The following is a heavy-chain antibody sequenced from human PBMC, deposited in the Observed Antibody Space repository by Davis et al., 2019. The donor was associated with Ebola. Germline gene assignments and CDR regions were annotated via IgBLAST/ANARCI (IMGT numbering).Heavy chain of an antibody. J-gene: IGHJ6*02. CDR1: GGSFSGYY. CDR2: INHSGST. V-gene: IGHV4-34*01. Sequence: SETLSLTCAVYGGSFSGYYWSWIRQLPGKGLEWIGEINHSGSTNYNPSLKSRVTISVETSKNQFSLKLSSVTAADTAVYYCARIVVVPAAIRRNYYYYGMDVWGQGTTVTVSS. CDR3: ARIVVVPAAIRRNYYYYGMDV. D-gene: IGHD2-2*01.